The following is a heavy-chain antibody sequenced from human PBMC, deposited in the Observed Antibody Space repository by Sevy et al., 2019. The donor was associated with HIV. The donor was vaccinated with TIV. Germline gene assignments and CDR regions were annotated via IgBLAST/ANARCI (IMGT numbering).Heavy chain of an antibody. CDR3: ARHFPIVVVPAAIPDYYYMDV. CDR2: IYYRGST. V-gene: IGHV4-59*08. CDR1: GGSISSYY. J-gene: IGHJ6*03. D-gene: IGHD2-2*02. Sequence: SETLSLTCTVSGGSISSYYWSWIRQPPGKGLEWIGYIYYRGSTNYNPSLKIRVTISVDTSKNQFSLKLSSVTAADTAVDYCARHFPIVVVPAAIPDYYYMDVWGKGTTVTVSS.